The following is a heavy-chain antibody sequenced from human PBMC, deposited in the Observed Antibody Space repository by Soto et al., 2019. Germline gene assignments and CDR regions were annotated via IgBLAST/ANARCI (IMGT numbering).Heavy chain of an antibody. D-gene: IGHD6-6*01. J-gene: IGHJ4*02. CDR3: ATVRASWYIDY. Sequence: QVQLQESGPGLVKSSQTLSLTCTVSGGSITSGGYYWSWIRQPPGKALEWVAYISYSGNTYYNPSLKSQLIISADTCKNQFFLELKSVTVADTAVYYCATVRASWYIDYWGQGTLVSVAS. CDR1: GGSITSGGYY. V-gene: IGHV4-30-4*01. CDR2: ISYSGNT.